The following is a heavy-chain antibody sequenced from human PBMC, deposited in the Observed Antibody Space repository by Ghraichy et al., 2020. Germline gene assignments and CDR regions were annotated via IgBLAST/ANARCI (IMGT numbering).Heavy chain of an antibody. D-gene: IGHD5-12*01. V-gene: IGHV3-23*01. J-gene: IGHJ4*02. Sequence: ESLNISCAASGFTFSSYAMSWVRQAPGKGLEWVSAISGSGGSTYYADSVKGRFTISRDNSKNTLYLQMNSLRAEDTAVYYCAKVFLGLRLGFDYWGQGTLVTVSS. CDR3: AKVFLGLRLGFDY. CDR1: GFTFSSYA. CDR2: ISGSGGST.